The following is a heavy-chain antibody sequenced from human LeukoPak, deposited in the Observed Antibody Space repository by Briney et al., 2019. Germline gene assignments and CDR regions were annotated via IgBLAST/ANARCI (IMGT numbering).Heavy chain of an antibody. Sequence: SETLSLTCAVYGGSFSNYYWSWIRQPPGKGLEWIGEITHSGSTNYNPSLKSRVPISVDTSKNQFSLRLTSVTAADTAVYYCAPIFGDYSDFDYWGQGTLVTVSS. CDR3: APIFGDYSDFDY. J-gene: IGHJ4*01. D-gene: IGHD4-17*01. V-gene: IGHV4-34*01. CDR2: ITHSGST. CDR1: GGSFSNYY.